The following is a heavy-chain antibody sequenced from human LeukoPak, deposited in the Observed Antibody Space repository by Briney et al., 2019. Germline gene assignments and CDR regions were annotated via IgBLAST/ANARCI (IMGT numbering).Heavy chain of an antibody. D-gene: IGHD6-13*01. V-gene: IGHV3-23*01. Sequence: PGGSLRLSCAASGFTFSSYAMSWVRQAPGKGLEWVSAISGSGGSTYYADSVKGRFTISIDNSKNTLYLQMNSLRAEDTAVYYCAKKPSYSSSWYFDYWGQGTLVTVSS. CDR3: AKKPSYSSSWYFDY. CDR2: ISGSGGST. J-gene: IGHJ4*02. CDR1: GFTFSSYA.